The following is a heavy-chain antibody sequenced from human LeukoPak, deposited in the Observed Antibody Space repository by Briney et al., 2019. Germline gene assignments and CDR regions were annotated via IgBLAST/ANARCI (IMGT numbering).Heavy chain of an antibody. CDR2: ITQYESEK. J-gene: IGHJ4*02. CDR3: ARDKIEGPTKLDY. Sequence: GGCLRLSCAASGFTFSSYWMSWVRQAPGKVLEWVANITQYESEKYYVDSVKGRFTISRDNAKNSLYLQMNSLRAEDTAVYYCARDKIEGPTKLDYWGQAIRVTLSS. CDR1: GFTFSSYW. V-gene: IGHV3-7*01. D-gene: IGHD1-1*01.